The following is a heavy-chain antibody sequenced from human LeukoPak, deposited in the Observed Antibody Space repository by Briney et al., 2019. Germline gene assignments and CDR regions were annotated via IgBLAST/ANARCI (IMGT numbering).Heavy chain of an antibody. CDR3: ARDQTYRDYSSSWYGSAGDHVRDHDALDI. CDR2: IYYSGST. V-gene: IGHV4-39*07. Sequence: PSETLSLTCTVSGGSISSSSYYWGWIRQPPGKGLEWIVSIYYSGSTYYNPSLKSRVTISVDTSKNQFSLKLSSVTAADTAVYYCARDQTYRDYSSSWYGSAGDHVRDHDALDIWGQGTMVTVSS. CDR1: GGSISSSSYY. D-gene: IGHD6-13*01. J-gene: IGHJ3*02.